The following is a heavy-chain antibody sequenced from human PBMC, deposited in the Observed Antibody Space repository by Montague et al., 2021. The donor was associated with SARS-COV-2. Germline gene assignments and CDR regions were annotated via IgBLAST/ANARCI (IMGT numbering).Heavy chain of an antibody. CDR3: ARGHLSVSMIVVVFTSASYYFDY. J-gene: IGHJ4*02. CDR2: IKQSGRT. Sequence: SETLSLTCAVYGGYFGDDHWSWIRQPPGKGLEWIGDIKQSGRTNYNPSLKSRVTISVDTSKNQFSLKVTSLTAADTAVYFCARGHLSVSMIVVVFTSASYYFDYWGQGAQVTVSS. CDR1: GGYFGDDH. V-gene: IGHV4-34*01. D-gene: IGHD3-22*01.